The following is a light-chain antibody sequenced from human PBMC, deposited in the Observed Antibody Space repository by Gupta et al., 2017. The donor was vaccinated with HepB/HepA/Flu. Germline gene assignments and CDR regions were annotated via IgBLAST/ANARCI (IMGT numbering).Light chain of an antibody. CDR1: QSISIY. V-gene: IGKV1-39*01. CDR2: SAS. Sequence: DIQMTQFPSSLSASVGDRVTITCRASQSISIYLNWYQQKPGRAPNLLIYSASTLQSGVPSRFSGSGSGTDFTLTISSLQPEDSATYYCQQSYSLPHTFGQGAKLEIK. J-gene: IGKJ2*01. CDR3: QQSYSLPHT.